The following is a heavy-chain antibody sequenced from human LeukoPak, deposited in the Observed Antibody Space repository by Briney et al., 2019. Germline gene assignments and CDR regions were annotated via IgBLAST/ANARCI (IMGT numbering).Heavy chain of an antibody. CDR2: IGGSVDRT. CDR1: GFTFSNYA. V-gene: IGHV3-23*01. CDR3: AKDRLAVTTFFDY. Sequence: QPGGSLRLSCAASGFTFSNYAMSWVRQAPGKGLEWVSSIGGSVDRTYYADSVKGRFTISRENSKNTLYLQMNSLRAEDTAVYYCAKDRLAVTTFFDYWGQGTLVTVSS. D-gene: IGHD4-11*01. J-gene: IGHJ4*02.